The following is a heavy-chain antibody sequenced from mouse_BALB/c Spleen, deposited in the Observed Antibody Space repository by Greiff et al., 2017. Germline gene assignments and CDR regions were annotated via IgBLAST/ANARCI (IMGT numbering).Heavy chain of an antibody. J-gene: IGHJ3*01. CDR1: GFTFSSYG. Sequence: DVQLVESGGDLVKPGGSLKLSCAASGFTFSSYGMSWVRQTPDKRLEWVATISSGGSYTYYPDSVKGRFTISRDNAKNTLYLQMSSLKSEDTAMYYCARLDGYGFAYWGQGTLVTVSA. CDR2: ISSGGSYT. CDR3: ARLDGYGFAY. V-gene: IGHV5-6*01. D-gene: IGHD2-2*01.